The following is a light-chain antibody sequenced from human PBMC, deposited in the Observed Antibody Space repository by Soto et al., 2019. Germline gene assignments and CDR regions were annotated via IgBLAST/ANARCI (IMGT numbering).Light chain of an antibody. V-gene: IGLV2-14*01. CDR3: SSYTSTLTPIV. J-gene: IGLJ1*01. CDR2: EVT. Sequence: QSALTQPASVSGSPGQSITISCTGTSSDIGSYRYVSWYQQHPGKAPKLLISEVTLRPSGVSNRFSGSKSGNTASLTISGLQAQDAADYYCSSYTSTLTPIVFGNGTKLTV. CDR1: SSDIGSYRY.